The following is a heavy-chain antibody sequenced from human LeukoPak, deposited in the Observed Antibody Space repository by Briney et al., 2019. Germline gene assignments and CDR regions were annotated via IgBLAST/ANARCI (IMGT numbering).Heavy chain of an antibody. Sequence: KPSETLSLTCAVYGGSFSGYYWSWIRQPPGKGLEWIGEINHSGSTNYNPSLKSRVTISVDTSKNQFSLKLSSVTAADTAVYYCARGGRVKGFGESDYYYYYGMDVWGQGTAVTVPS. V-gene: IGHV4-34*01. D-gene: IGHD3-10*01. J-gene: IGHJ6*02. CDR2: INHSGST. CDR1: GGSFSGYY. CDR3: ARGGRVKGFGESDYYYYYGMDV.